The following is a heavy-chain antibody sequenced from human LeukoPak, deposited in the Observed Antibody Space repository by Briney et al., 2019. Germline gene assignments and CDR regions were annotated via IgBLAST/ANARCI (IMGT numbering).Heavy chain of an antibody. CDR2: IKQDGSEK. D-gene: IGHD3-10*01. CDR1: GFTFSSYW. CDR3: ARVRGDYGSGSYYNY. J-gene: IGHJ4*02. V-gene: IGHV3-7*01. Sequence: GGSLRLSCAASGFTFSSYWMNWIRQAPGKGLEWVARIKQDGSEKYYVDSVKGRFTISRDNAKNSLYLQMNSLSAEDTALYYCARVRGDYGSGSYYNYWGQGTLVTVSS.